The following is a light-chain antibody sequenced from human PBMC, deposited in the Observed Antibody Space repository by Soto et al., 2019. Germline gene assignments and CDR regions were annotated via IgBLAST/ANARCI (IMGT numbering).Light chain of an antibody. Sequence: VLTQPPSVSVAPGQTARITCGGINIGSKSVHWYQQKPGRAPVLVVYDDSDRPSGIPERFSGSNSGNTATLTIRRVEAGDEADYYCQVWDGTSDHYVFGTGTKVTVL. CDR2: DDS. J-gene: IGLJ1*01. CDR3: QVWDGTSDHYV. V-gene: IGLV3-21*02. CDR1: NIGSKS.